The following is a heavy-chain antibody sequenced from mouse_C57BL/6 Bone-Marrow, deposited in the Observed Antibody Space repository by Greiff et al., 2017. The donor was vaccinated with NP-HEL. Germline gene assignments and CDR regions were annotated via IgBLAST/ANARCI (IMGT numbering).Heavy chain of an antibody. J-gene: IGHJ4*01. Sequence: DVMLVESGGDLVKPGGSLKLSCAASGFTFSSYGMSWVRQTPDKRLEWVATISSGGSYTYYPDSVKGRFTISRDNAKNTLYLQMSSLKSEDTAMYYCARPITTVVADYAMDYWGQGTSVTVSS. V-gene: IGHV5-6*02. CDR1: GFTFSSYG. D-gene: IGHD1-1*01. CDR3: ARPITTVVADYAMDY. CDR2: ISSGGSYT.